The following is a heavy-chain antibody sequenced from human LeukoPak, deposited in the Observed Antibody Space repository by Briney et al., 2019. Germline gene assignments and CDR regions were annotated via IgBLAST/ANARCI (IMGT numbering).Heavy chain of an antibody. Sequence: SETLSLTCAVYGGSFSGYYWSWIRQPPGKGLEWIGEINHSGSTNYNPSLKSRVTISVDTSKNQFSLKLSSVTAADTAVYYCARGGNGSWYRGGYYGMDVWGQGTTVTVSS. V-gene: IGHV4-34*01. CDR1: GGSFSGYY. CDR3: ARGGNGSWYRGGYYGMDV. CDR2: INHSGST. D-gene: IGHD6-13*01. J-gene: IGHJ6*02.